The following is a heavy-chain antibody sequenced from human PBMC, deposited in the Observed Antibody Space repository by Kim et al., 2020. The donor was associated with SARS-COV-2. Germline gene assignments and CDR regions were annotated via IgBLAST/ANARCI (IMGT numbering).Heavy chain of an antibody. CDR3: ARGELRYFGVDV. J-gene: IGHJ6*02. D-gene: IGHD3-9*01. V-gene: IGHV6-1*01. Sequence: DYAVSVKSRITINPDTSKNQFSLQLNSVTPEDTAVYYCARGELRYFGVDVWGQGTTVTVSS.